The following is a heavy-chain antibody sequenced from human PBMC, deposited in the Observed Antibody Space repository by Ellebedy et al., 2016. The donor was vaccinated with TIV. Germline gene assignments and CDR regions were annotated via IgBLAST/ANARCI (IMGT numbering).Heavy chain of an antibody. CDR1: GGSFSGHY. CDR2: INHSGSS. D-gene: IGHD6-19*01. CDR3: ARAPGIAVADTRRFDS. V-gene: IGHV4-34*01. Sequence: MPSETLSLTCAVYGGSFSGHYWSWIRQPPGKGLEWIGEINHSGSSNYHTSLKSRLTIPVDTSKNQFSLQLSSVTAADTAVYFCARAPGIAVADTRRFDSWGQGTLVTVSS. J-gene: IGHJ4*02.